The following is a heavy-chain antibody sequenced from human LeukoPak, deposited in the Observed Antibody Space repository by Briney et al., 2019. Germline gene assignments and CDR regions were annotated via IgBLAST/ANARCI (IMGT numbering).Heavy chain of an antibody. J-gene: IGHJ4*02. CDR2: IIPIFGTA. Sequence: SVKVSCKASGGTFSSYAISWVRQAPGQGLEWMGGIIPIFGTANYAQKFQGRVTITRNTSISTAYMELSSLRSEDTAVYYCARGLPNYYDSSGYYFRWGQGTLVTVSS. CDR3: ARGLPNYYDSSGYYFR. V-gene: IGHV1-69*05. D-gene: IGHD3-22*01. CDR1: GGTFSSYA.